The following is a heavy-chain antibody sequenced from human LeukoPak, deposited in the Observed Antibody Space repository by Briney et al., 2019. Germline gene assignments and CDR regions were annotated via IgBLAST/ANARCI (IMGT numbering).Heavy chain of an antibody. Sequence: PGGSLRLSCAASGFTFSIYAIHWVRQAPGKGLEWVAFIRNDGSDKYYADSVQGRFTISRDNSKNTLYLQMNSLRAEDTAVYYCARRSGITMVRGVIDYWGQGTLVTVSS. J-gene: IGHJ4*02. CDR2: IRNDGSDK. CDR1: GFTFSIYA. CDR3: ARRSGITMVRGVIDY. V-gene: IGHV3-30*02. D-gene: IGHD3-10*01.